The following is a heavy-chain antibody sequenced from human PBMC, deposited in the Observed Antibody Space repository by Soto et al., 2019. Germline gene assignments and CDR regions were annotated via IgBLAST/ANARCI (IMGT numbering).Heavy chain of an antibody. V-gene: IGHV2-5*01. D-gene: IGHD6-13*01. Sequence: SGPTLVNPTQTLTLTCTFSGFSLSTTGVGVSWIRQPPGKALEWLALIYWPDDKRYSPSLKSRLTITKDTSKNQVVLTMTNMDPVDTATYYCAHRGGAAVGLYYFDYWGQGALVTVSS. CDR2: IYWPDDK. J-gene: IGHJ4*02. CDR3: AHRGGAAVGLYYFDY. CDR1: GFSLSTTGVG.